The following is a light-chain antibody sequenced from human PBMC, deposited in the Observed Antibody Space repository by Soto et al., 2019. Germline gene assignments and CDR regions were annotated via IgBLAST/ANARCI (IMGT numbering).Light chain of an antibody. CDR1: SXDVGGYNY. V-gene: IGLV2-14*01. J-gene: IGLJ1*01. CDR3: SSYTSSSIGV. CDR2: EVS. Sequence: QSVLTQPASVSGSPGQPITISCTGTSXDVGGYNYVSWYQQHPGKAPKLMIYEVSNRPSGVSNRFSGSRSGNTASLTISGLPAEDEADYYCSSYTSSSIGVFGTGTKVTVL.